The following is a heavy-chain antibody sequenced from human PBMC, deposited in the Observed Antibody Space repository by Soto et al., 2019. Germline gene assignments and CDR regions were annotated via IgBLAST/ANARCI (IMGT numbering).Heavy chain of an antibody. D-gene: IGHD6-19*01. CDR1: GGSISSSSYY. CDR3: ARSGSGSGWL. Sequence: SETLSLTCTVSGGSISSSSYYWGWIRQPPGKGLEWIGSIYYSGSTYYNPSLKSRVTISVDTSKNQFSLKLSSVAAADTAVYYCARSGSGSGWLGGQGTLVTVSS. V-gene: IGHV4-39*07. J-gene: IGHJ4*02. CDR2: IYYSGST.